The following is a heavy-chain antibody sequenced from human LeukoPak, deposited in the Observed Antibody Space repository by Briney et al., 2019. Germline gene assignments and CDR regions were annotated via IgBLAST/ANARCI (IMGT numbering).Heavy chain of an antibody. D-gene: IGHD1-26*01. CDR3: ARDHPWALGVGATKPNN. Sequence: PGGSLRLSCAASGFTFSSYWMSWVRQAPGKGLEWVANIKEDGSEKHYADSVKGRFTISRDNAKNSLYLQMNSLRAEDTAVYYCARDHPWALGVGATKPNNWGQGALVTVSS. CDR1: GFTFSSYW. V-gene: IGHV3-7*01. CDR2: IKEDGSEK. J-gene: IGHJ4*02.